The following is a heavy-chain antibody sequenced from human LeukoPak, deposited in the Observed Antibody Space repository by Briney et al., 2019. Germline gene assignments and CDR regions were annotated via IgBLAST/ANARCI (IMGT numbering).Heavy chain of an antibody. CDR1: GYTFTSYY. Sequence: ASVKVSCKASGYTFTSYYMHWVRQAPGQGLEWMGIINPSGSSTSYAQKFQGRVTMTRDTSTSTVYMELSSLRSEDTAVYYCLSDATYYGMDVWGQGTTVTVSS. J-gene: IGHJ6*02. D-gene: IGHD2-15*01. CDR2: INPSGSST. V-gene: IGHV1-46*01. CDR3: LSDATYYGMDV.